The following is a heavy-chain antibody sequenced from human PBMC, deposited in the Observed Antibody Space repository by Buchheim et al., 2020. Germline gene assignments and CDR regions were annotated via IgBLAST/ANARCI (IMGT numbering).Heavy chain of an antibody. J-gene: IGHJ4*02. CDR2: INTDGTDT. Sequence: EVQLVDSGGGLVQPGGSLRLSCAASGFTFSSYWMHWVRQAPGKGPVWVSRINTDGTDTSYADSVKGRFAISRDKARNTLDLQMNSLEAEDTAVYFCARGGTSGSLDYWGQGTL. D-gene: IGHD3-10*01. CDR1: GFTFSSYW. CDR3: ARGGTSGSLDY. V-gene: IGHV3-74*01.